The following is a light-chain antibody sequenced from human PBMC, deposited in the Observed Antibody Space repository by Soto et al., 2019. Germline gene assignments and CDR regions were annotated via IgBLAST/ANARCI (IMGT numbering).Light chain of an antibody. V-gene: IGLV1-40*01. CDR1: SSNIGADYD. CDR3: YSYDSSLSGYV. Sequence: QSVLTQPPSVSGAPGQRVTISCTGSSSNIGADYDVHWYQQFPGTAPKLLIYGNSNRPSGVPDRFSGSKSGTSASLAITGLQAEDEADYFCYSYDSSLSGYVFGTGTKLTVL. J-gene: IGLJ1*01. CDR2: GNS.